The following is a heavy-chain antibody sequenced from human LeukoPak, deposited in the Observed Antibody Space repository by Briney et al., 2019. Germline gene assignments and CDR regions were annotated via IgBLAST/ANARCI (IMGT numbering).Heavy chain of an antibody. CDR1: GFTFSSYG. Sequence: GSLRLSCAASGFTFSSYGMSWVRQAPGKGLEWVSSIGGSGVNTYYEDSVKGRFTISRDSSNTLYLQMNSLRAEDTAVYYCAKHLRSGSSFDYWGQGTLVTVSS. D-gene: IGHD3-10*01. CDR2: IGGSGVNT. V-gene: IGHV3-23*01. J-gene: IGHJ4*02. CDR3: AKHLRSGSSFDY.